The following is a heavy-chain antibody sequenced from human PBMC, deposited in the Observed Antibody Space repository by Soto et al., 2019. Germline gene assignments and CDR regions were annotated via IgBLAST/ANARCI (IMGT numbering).Heavy chain of an antibody. D-gene: IGHD3-10*01. CDR3: ARVWGGAFDI. CDR1: GGSISSYY. J-gene: IGHJ3*02. V-gene: IGHV4-59*01. Sequence: SETLSLTCTVSGGSISSYYWSWIRQPPGKGLEWIGYIYYSGSTNYNPSLKSRVIISVDTSKNQFSLKLSSVTAADTAVYYCARVWGGAFDIRGQGTMVTVSS. CDR2: IYYSGST.